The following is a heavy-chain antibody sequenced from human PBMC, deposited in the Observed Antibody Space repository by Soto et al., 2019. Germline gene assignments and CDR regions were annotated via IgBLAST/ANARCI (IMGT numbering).Heavy chain of an antibody. CDR3: ARDLSSGHSNYGKYYFDY. V-gene: IGHV6-1*01. D-gene: IGHD4-4*01. Sequence: SHTLSLTCAMSGDSVSSNSAALNWIRQSPSRGLEWLGRTYYRSKWYNDYAVSVKSRITINPDTSKNQFSLQLNSVTPEDTAVYYCARDLSSGHSNYGKYYFDYWGQGTLVTVSS. J-gene: IGHJ4*02. CDR1: GDSVSSNSAA. CDR2: TYYRSKWYN.